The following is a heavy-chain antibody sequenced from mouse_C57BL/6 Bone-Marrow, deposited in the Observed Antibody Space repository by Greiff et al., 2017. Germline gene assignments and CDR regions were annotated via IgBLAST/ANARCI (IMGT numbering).Heavy chain of an antibody. CDR2: IYPGTGST. J-gene: IGHJ4*01. V-gene: IGHV1S132*01. CDR3: ARADYDVTAMDY. D-gene: IGHD2-4*01. Sequence: QVQLQQSGTELVRPGASVKLSCKTSGYIFTSFWIHWVKQRCGQGLEWIGRIYPGTGSTYYNEKFKGKATVTADKSSSTASMQLSSLKSEDSAVYFFARADYDVTAMDYWGQGTSVTVSS. CDR1: GYIFTSFW.